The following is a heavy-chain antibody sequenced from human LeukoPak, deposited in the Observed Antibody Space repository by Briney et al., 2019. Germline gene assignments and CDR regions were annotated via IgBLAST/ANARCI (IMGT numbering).Heavy chain of an antibody. D-gene: IGHD3-16*01. V-gene: IGHV3-7*01. CDR3: ARERAGERPRPLLNYYYMDV. Sequence: GGSLRLSCAASGLTFNNYWMNWVRQAPGKGLEWVANIKQDGSEKHYVDSVKGRFTISRDNAKNSLYLQMNSLRAGDTAVYYCARERAGERPRPLLNYYYMDVWGKGTTVTISS. J-gene: IGHJ6*03. CDR2: IKQDGSEK. CDR1: GLTFNNYW.